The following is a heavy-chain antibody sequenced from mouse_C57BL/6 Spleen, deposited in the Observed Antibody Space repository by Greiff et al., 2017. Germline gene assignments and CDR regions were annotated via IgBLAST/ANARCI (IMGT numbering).Heavy chain of an antibody. CDR1: GYTFTDYE. Sequence: QVQLQQSGAELVRPGASVTLSCKASGYTFTDYEMHWVKQTPVHGLEWIGAIDPETGGTAYNQKFKGKAILTADKSSSTAYMDLRSLTSEDSAVYYCTRGPDYWGKGTTLTVSS. J-gene: IGHJ2*01. V-gene: IGHV1-15*01. CDR3: TRGPDY. CDR2: IDPETGGT.